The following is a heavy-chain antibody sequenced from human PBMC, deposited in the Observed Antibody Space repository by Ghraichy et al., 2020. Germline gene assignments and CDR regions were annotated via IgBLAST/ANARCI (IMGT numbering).Heavy chain of an antibody. CDR1: GFTFSSYG. CDR2: ISYDGSDK. CDR3: AREENSRGYYIDY. Sequence: GESLRLSCVASGFTFSSYGMHWVRQAPGKGLEWVAVISYDGSDKYYADSVKGRFTISRDNSKNTLYLQMNSLRAEDTAVYYCAREENSRGYYIDYWGQGTLVTVSS. V-gene: IGHV3-30*03. J-gene: IGHJ4*02. D-gene: IGHD3-22*01.